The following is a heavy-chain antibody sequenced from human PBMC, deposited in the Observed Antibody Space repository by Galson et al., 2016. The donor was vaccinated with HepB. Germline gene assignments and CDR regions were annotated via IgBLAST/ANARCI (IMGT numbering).Heavy chain of an antibody. CDR3: AKDPSAWYYFDY. CDR1: GFTFSSHW. J-gene: IGHJ4*02. D-gene: IGHD3-16*01. CDR2: IKQDGSEK. Sequence: SLRLSCAASGFTFSSHWMTWVRQAPGKGLEWVANIKQDGSEKYYVDSVKGRFTISRDNAKNSLHLQMNSLRAEDTAVYYCAKDPSAWYYFDYWGLGTLVTVSS. V-gene: IGHV3-7*03.